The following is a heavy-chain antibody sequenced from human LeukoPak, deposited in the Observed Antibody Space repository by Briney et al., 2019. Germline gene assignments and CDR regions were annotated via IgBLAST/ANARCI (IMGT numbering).Heavy chain of an antibody. Sequence: SETLSLTCTVSGGSISSSSYYWSWIRQPPGKGLEWIGEINHSGSTNYNPSLKSRVTISVDTSKNQFSLKLSSVTAADTAVYYCAGAGYWRAEVYWGQGTLVTVSS. J-gene: IGHJ4*02. CDR3: AGAGYWRAEVY. V-gene: IGHV4-39*07. D-gene: IGHD2-2*03. CDR2: INHSGST. CDR1: GGSISSSSYY.